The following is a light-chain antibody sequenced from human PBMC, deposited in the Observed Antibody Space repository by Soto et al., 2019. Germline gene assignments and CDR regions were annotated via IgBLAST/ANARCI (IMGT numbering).Light chain of an antibody. V-gene: IGKV3-11*01. CDR2: DVS. CDR3: QQRASWPLT. Sequence: EIVLTQSPATLSLSPGERATLSCRASQSVSPDLAWYQQKPGQAPRLLICDVSNRATGIPARFSGSGSGTDFTLTISNLEPEDFAIYYCQQRASWPLTFGGGTKVEIK. J-gene: IGKJ4*01. CDR1: QSVSPD.